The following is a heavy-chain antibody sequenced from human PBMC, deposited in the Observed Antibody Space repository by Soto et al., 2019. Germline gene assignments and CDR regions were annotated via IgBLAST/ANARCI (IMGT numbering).Heavy chain of an antibody. CDR3: ARELRYFDWFSPKPKYYYYYGMDV. D-gene: IGHD3-9*01. Sequence: SETLSLTCAVYGGSFSGYYWSWIRQPPGKGLEWIGEINHSGSTNCNPSLKSRVTISVDTSKNQFSLKLSSVTAADTAVYYCARELRYFDWFSPKPKYYYYYGMDVWGQGTTVTVSS. CDR2: INHSGST. V-gene: IGHV4-34*01. CDR1: GGSFSGYY. J-gene: IGHJ6*02.